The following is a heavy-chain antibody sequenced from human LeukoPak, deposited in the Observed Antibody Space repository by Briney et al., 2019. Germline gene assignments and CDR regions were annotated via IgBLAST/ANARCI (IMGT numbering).Heavy chain of an antibody. CDR1: GFTFSSYS. CDR2: ISSSSSYI. J-gene: IGHJ5*02. CDR3: ARAHMWQQLVGDWFNP. D-gene: IGHD6-13*01. V-gene: IGHV3-21*01. Sequence: PGGSLRLSCAASGFTFSSYSMNWVRQAPGKGLEWVSSISSSSSYIYYADSVKGRFTISRDNAKNSLYLQMNSLRAEDTAVYYCARAHMWQQLVGDWFNPWGQGTLVTVSS.